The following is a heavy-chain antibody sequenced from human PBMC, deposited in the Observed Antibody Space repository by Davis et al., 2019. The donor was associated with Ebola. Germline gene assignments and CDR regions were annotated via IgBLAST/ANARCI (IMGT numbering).Heavy chain of an antibody. Sequence: GPLRLSCTVLGGPVSSGSYYWSWIRQPPEKGLEWVGYIYYSGSTNCNPSLKSRVTISVDTSKNQFSLKLSPVTAADTAVYYCARARRQQLVFGHYYYGMDVWGQGTTVTVSS. CDR2: IYYSGST. CDR3: ARARRQQLVFGHYYYGMDV. D-gene: IGHD6-13*01. V-gene: IGHV4-61*01. CDR1: GGPVSSGSYY. J-gene: IGHJ6*02.